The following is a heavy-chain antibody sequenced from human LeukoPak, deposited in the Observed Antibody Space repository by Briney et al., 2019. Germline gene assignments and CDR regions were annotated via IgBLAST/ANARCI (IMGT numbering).Heavy chain of an antibody. D-gene: IGHD3-9*01. CDR1: GYTFTGYY. V-gene: IGHV1-2*02. CDR3: ARDAPSDYDILTGYLYGMDV. CDR2: INPNSGGT. J-gene: IGHJ6*02. Sequence: ASVKVSCKASGYTFTGYYMHWVRQAPGQGLEWMGWINPNSGGTNYAQKFQGRVTMTRDTSISTAYMELSRLRSDDAAVYYCARDAPSDYDILTGYLYGMDVWGQGTTVTVSS.